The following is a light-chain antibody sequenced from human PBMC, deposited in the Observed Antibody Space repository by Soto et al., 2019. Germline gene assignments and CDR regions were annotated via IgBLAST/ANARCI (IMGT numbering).Light chain of an antibody. CDR3: AAWDDSLNGWV. CDR2: SNN. Sequence: QSVLTQPPSVSGTPGQRVNISCSGSSSNIGSNPVNWYQQLPGTAPKLLIYSNNQRPSGVPDRLSGSKSGTSASLAISGLQSEDEADYFCAAWDDSLNGWVFGGGTKLTVL. V-gene: IGLV1-44*01. CDR1: SSNIGSNP. J-gene: IGLJ3*02.